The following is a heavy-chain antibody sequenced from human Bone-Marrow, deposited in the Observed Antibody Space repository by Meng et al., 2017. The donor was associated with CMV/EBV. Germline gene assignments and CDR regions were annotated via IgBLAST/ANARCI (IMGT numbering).Heavy chain of an antibody. D-gene: IGHD2-2*02. Sequence: LRLSCTVPGGSISSGGYYWSWIRQHPGKGLEWIGYIYYSGSTYYNPSLKSRVTISVDTSKNQFSLKLSSVTAADTAVYYCAREHIVVVPAAIGSWFDPWGHGTLVTVSS. V-gene: IGHV4-31*03. CDR3: AREHIVVVPAAIGSWFDP. CDR1: GGSISSGGYY. CDR2: IYYSGST. J-gene: IGHJ5*02.